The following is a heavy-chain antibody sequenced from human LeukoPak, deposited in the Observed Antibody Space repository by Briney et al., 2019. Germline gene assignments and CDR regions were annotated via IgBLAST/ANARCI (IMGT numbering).Heavy chain of an antibody. J-gene: IGHJ4*02. Sequence: PGGSLRLSCAASGFTFSSYGMHWVRQTPGKGLEWVAVIWYDGSNKYYADSVKGRFTISRDNSKNTLYLQMNSLRAEDTAVYYCARALDDYGDYSPGPSDYWGQGTLVTVSS. CDR1: GFTFSSYG. V-gene: IGHV3-33*01. CDR2: IWYDGSNK. D-gene: IGHD4-17*01. CDR3: ARALDDYGDYSPGPSDY.